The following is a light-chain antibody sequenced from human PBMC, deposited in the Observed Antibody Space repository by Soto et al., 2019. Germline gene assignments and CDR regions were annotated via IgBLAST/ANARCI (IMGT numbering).Light chain of an antibody. Sequence: DIVMTQSPLSLPFTPGEPASISCRSSQSLLHSNGYNYLDWYLQKPGQSPQLLIYLGSNRASGVPDRFSGSGSGTDFTLKISRVEAEDVGVYYCRQALQTPTFGQGTRLEI. J-gene: IGKJ5*01. CDR1: QSLLHSNGYNY. CDR2: LGS. V-gene: IGKV2-28*01. CDR3: RQALQTPT.